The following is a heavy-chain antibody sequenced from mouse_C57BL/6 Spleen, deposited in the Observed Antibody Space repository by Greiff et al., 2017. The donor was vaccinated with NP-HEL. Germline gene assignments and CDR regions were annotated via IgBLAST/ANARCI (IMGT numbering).Heavy chain of an antibody. Sequence: VQLQQSGAELARPGASVKMSCKASGYTFTSYTMHWVKQRPGQGLEWIGYINPSSGYTKYNQKFKDKATLTADKSSSTAYMQLSSLTSEDSAVYYCARTDGTPQARFAYWGQGTLVTVSA. V-gene: IGHV1-4*01. CDR3: ARTDGTPQARFAY. J-gene: IGHJ3*01. CDR2: INPSSGYT. D-gene: IGHD3-2*02. CDR1: GYTFTSYT.